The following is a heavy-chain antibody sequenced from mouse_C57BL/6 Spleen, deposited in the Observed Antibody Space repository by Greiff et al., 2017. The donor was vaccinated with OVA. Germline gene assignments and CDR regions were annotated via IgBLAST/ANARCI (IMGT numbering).Heavy chain of an antibody. J-gene: IGHJ3*01. V-gene: IGHV1-18*01. D-gene: IGHD2-1*01. CDR3: ARGGKTAWFAY. CDR2: INPNNGGT. Sequence: EVKLVESGPELVKPGASVKIPCKASGYTFTDYNMDWVKQSHGKSLEWIGDINPNNGGTIYNQKFKGKATLTVDKSSSTAYMELRSLTSEDTAVYYCARGGKTAWFAYWGQGTLVTVSA. CDR1: GYTFTDYN.